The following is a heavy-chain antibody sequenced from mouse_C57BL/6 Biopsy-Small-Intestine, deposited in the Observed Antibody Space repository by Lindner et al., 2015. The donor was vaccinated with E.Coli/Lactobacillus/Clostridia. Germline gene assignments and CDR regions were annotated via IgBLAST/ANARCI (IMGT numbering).Heavy chain of an antibody. V-gene: IGHV1-54*01. D-gene: IGHD1-1*01. CDR2: INPGSGGT. CDR3: TRCPLYYGSSRYWYFDV. CDR1: GYAFTNYL. Sequence: VQLQESGAELVRPGTSVKVSCKASGYAFTNYLIEWVKQRPGQGLEWIGVINPGSGGTEYNEKFKGKAKLTAGKSSSTAFMQLSSLTSEDSAVYYCTRCPLYYGSSRYWYFDVWGTGTTVTVSS. J-gene: IGHJ1*03.